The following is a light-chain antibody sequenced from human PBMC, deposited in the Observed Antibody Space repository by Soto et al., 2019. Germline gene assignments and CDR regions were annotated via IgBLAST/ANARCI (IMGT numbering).Light chain of an antibody. CDR2: ASS. V-gene: IGKV1-39*01. CDR3: QQSDTFPYT. Sequence: DIQMTQSPSSLSASVGDRVTITCRASQSISSYLSWYQQKPGKAPKLLIYASSTLRSGVPSRFSGSGSGTDFTLTISSLQPEDFATYYCQQSDTFPYTFGQGTKVEIK. J-gene: IGKJ2*01. CDR1: QSISSY.